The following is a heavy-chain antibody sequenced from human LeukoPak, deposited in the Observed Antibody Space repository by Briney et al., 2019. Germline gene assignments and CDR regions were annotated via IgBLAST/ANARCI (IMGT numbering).Heavy chain of an antibody. CDR2: ISSSGSTI. CDR3: ARGVVAATNWFDP. CDR1: GFTFSSYS. J-gene: IGHJ5*02. Sequence: GGSLRLSCAASGFTFSSYSMNRVRQAPGKGLEWVSYISSSGSTIYYADSVKGRFTISRDNAKNSLYLQMNSLRAEDTAVYYCARGVVAATNWFDPWGQGTLVTVSS. D-gene: IGHD2-15*01. V-gene: IGHV3-48*04.